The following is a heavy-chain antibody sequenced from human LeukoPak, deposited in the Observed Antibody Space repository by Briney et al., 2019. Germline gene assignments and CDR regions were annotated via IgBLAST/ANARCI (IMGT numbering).Heavy chain of an antibody. J-gene: IGHJ3*02. CDR3: ARSPPYSSGRYGNRRNRRAFDI. V-gene: IGHV4-34*01. D-gene: IGHD6-19*01. CDR2: INHSGST. CDR1: GGSFSGYY. Sequence: SETLSLTCAVYGGSFSGYYWSWIRQPPGKGLEWIGEINHSGSTNYNPSLKSRVTISVDTSKNQFSLKLSSVTAADTAVYYCARSPPYSSGRYGNRRNRRAFDIWGQGTMVTVSS.